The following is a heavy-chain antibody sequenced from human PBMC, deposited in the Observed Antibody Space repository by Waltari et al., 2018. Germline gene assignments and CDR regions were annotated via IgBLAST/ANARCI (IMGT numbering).Heavy chain of an antibody. CDR2: ISSSSSTI. V-gene: IGHV3-48*04. D-gene: IGHD1-26*01. CDR3: ARLGVSHFDY. Sequence: EVQLVESGGGLVQPGGSLRLSCAASGFTFSSYSMNWVRQAPGKGLEWVSYISSSSSTIYYADSVKGRFTISRDNAQNSLYLQMNSLRAEDTALYYCARLGVSHFDYWGQGTLVTVSS. CDR1: GFTFSSYS. J-gene: IGHJ4*02.